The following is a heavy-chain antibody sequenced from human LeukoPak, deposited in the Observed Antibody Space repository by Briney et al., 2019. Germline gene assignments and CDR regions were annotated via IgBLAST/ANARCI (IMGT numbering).Heavy chain of an antibody. CDR1: GGTFSSHA. CDR2: IIPIFGTA. D-gene: IGHD2-2*02. Sequence: SVRVSCKASGGTFSSHAISWVRQAPGQGLEWMGGIIPIFGTANYAQKFQGRVTITADESTSTAYMELSSLRSEDTAVYYCARDAVLDIVVVPAAIRSYYDFWSAAGMDVWGQGTTVTVSS. CDR3: ARDAVLDIVVVPAAIRSYYDFWSAAGMDV. J-gene: IGHJ6*02. V-gene: IGHV1-69*01.